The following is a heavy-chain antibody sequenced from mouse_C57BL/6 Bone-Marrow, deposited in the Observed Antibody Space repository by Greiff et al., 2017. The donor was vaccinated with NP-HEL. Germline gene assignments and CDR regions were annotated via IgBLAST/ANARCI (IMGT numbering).Heavy chain of an antibody. CDR3: ARHTITTRWYFDV. J-gene: IGHJ1*03. Sequence: EVKLMESGGGLVQPGGSLKLSCAASGFTFSDYYMYWVRQTPEKRLEWVAYISNGGGSTYYPDTVKGRFTISRDNAKNTLYLQMSRLKSEDTAMYYCARHTITTRWYFDVWGTGTTVTVSS. V-gene: IGHV5-12*01. D-gene: IGHD1-2*01. CDR2: ISNGGGST. CDR1: GFTFSDYY.